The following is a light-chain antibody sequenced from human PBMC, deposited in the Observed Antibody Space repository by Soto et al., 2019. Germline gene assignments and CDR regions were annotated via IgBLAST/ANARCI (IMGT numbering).Light chain of an antibody. CDR1: QSVSTN. Sequence: EIVMTQSPATLSVSPGERATLSCRASQSVSTNLAWYQQKPGQAPRLLIYGASTRASTIPARFSGSGSGTEFTLNISSMQSTDFAVYYCQQYYNWPFAFGQGTKVEIK. CDR2: GAS. CDR3: QQYYNWPFA. V-gene: IGKV3-15*01. J-gene: IGKJ1*01.